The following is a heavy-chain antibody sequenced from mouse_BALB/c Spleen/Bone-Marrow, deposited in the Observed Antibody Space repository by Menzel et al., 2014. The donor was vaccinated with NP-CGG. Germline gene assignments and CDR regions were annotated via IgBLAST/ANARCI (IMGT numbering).Heavy chain of an antibody. V-gene: IGHV2-9*02. CDR3: ARARYDYVLFDY. D-gene: IGHD2-4*01. CDR1: GFSLTSYG. CDR2: IWAGGST. J-gene: IGHJ2*01. Sequence: VQGVESGPGLVAPSQSLSITCTVSGFSLTSYGVHWVRQPPGKGLEWLGVIWAGGSTNYNSALMSRLSISKDNSKSQVFLKMISLQTDDTAMYYCARARYDYVLFDYWGQGTTLTVSS.